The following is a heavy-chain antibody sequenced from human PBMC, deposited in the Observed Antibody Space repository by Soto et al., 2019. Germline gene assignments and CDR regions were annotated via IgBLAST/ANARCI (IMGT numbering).Heavy chain of an antibody. CDR3: ASAYGDYSC. CDR2: ISYDGSNK. J-gene: IGHJ4*02. CDR1: GFTFSSYA. V-gene: IGHV3-30-3*01. Sequence: PGGSLRLSCAASGFTFSSYAMHWVRQAPGKGLEWVAVISYDGSNKYYADSVKGRFTISRDNSKNTLYLQMNSLRAEDTAVYYCASAYGDYSCWGQGTLVTV. D-gene: IGHD4-17*01.